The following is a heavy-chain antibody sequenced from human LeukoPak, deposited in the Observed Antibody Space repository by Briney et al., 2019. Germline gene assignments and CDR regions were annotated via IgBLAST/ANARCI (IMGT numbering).Heavy chain of an antibody. D-gene: IGHD3-22*01. CDR2: IRGSGGST. CDR1: GFTFSSYA. V-gene: IGHV3-23*01. J-gene: IGHJ4*02. Sequence: PGGSLRLSCAASGFTFSSYAMSWVRQAPGKGLEWVSAIRGSGGSTYYADSVKGRFTISRDNSKNTLYLQMNSLRAEDTAVYYCAKGYYYDSSGYLSDYWGQGTLVTVSS. CDR3: AKGYYYDSSGYLSDY.